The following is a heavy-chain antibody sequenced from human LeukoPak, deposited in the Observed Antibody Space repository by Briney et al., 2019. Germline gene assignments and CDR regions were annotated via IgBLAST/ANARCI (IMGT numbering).Heavy chain of an antibody. CDR3: ARERVGIQWQDY. CDR2: ISSSSYI. J-gene: IGHJ4*02. CDR1: GFTFSSYS. Sequence: GGSLRLSCAASGFTFSSYSMNWVRQAPGKGLEWVSSISSSSYIYYADSVKGRFTISRDNAKNSLYLQMNSLRAEDTAVYYCARERVGIQWQDYWGQGTLVTVSS. D-gene: IGHD5-12*01. V-gene: IGHV3-21*01.